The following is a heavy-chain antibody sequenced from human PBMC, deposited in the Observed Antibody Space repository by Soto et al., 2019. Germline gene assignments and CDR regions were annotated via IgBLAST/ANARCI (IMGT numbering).Heavy chain of an antibody. CDR3: AKDHHCSSTSCYTGAPIYYYYYGMDV. D-gene: IGHD2-2*02. Sequence: GGSLRLSCAASGFTFSSYGMHWVRQAPGKGLEWVAVISYGGSNKYYADSVKGRFTTSRDNSKNTLYLQMNSLRAEDTAVYYCAKDHHCSSTSCYTGAPIYYYYYGMDVWGQGTTVTVSS. CDR2: ISYGGSNK. V-gene: IGHV3-30*18. CDR1: GFTFSSYG. J-gene: IGHJ6*02.